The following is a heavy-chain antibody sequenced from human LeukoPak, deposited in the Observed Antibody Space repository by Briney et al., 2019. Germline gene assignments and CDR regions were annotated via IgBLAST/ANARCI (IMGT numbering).Heavy chain of an antibody. V-gene: IGHV1-18*01. D-gene: IGHD6-19*01. CDR3: ARETDSSGWVAPFDY. Sequence: NLQGRVTLTTDTSTGTAYMELRSLRSDDTAVYYCARETDSSGWVAPFDYWGQGTLVTVSS. J-gene: IGHJ4*02.